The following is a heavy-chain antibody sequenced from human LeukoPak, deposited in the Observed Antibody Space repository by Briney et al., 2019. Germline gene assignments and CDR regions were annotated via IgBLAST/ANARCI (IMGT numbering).Heavy chain of an antibody. CDR1: GFTFSNYA. V-gene: IGHV3-23*01. CDR3: AKRLSYSSTWYYFDY. Sequence: GGSLRLSCAASGFTFSNYAMNWVRQAPGKGREWVSTISGSGASTHYADSVKGRFTISRDNSKNTLYLQMNSLRAEDTTVYYCAKRLSYSSTWYYFDYWGQGTLVTVSS. CDR2: ISGSGAST. D-gene: IGHD6-13*01. J-gene: IGHJ4*02.